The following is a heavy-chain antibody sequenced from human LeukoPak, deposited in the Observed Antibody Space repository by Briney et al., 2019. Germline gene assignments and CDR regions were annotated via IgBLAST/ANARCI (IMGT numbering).Heavy chain of an antibody. D-gene: IGHD3-10*01. CDR3: AKDRGKWDFDY. J-gene: IGHJ4*02. Sequence: GGSLRLSCAASGFTFSSYAMHWVRQAPGKGLEWVAVISYDGSNKYYADPVKGRFTISRDNSKNTLYLQMNSLRAEDTAVYYCAKDRGKWDFDYWGQGTLVTVSS. CDR2: ISYDGSNK. CDR1: GFTFSSYA. V-gene: IGHV3-30*04.